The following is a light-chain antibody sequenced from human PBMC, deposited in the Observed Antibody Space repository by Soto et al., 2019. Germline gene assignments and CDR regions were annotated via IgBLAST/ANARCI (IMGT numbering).Light chain of an antibody. V-gene: IGLV1-44*01. CDR2: NNN. Sequence: QSVLTQTPPASGTPGQTVTISCSGSRSNIGNNAVSWYQQFPGTAPKLLIYNNNQRPSGVPDRFSGSKSGTSASLAISGLQSEDEADYYCATWDDSLNARGVFGGGTKVTVL. J-gene: IGLJ3*02. CDR1: RSNIGNNA. CDR3: ATWDDSLNARGV.